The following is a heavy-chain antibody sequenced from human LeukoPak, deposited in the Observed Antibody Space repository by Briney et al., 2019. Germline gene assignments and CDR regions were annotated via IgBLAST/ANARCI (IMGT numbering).Heavy chain of an antibody. D-gene: IGHD3-10*01. CDR1: GCSLMGYW. CDR2: VVPADPDC. V-gene: IGHV5-51*01. CDR3: ARNHIPHASGSYRGNWKFDP. Sequence: GESLKISCKASGCSLMGYWGGWVGQIRGKGLEGVRVVVPADPDCRYGQCFQGHVAGSEGKSISTVYLQWSRLKASDTAMYYCARNHIPHASGSYRGNWKFDPWGQGTLVTVSS. J-gene: IGHJ5*02.